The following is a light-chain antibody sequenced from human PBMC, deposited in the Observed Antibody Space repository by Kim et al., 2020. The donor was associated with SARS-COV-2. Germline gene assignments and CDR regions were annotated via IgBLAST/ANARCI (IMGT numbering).Light chain of an antibody. CDR3: QQSANWPRT. CDR1: QSVGSS. J-gene: IGKJ1*01. CDR2: DAS. Sequence: VSPGERATLSCRASQSVGSSLPWYQQKPGQAPRLLIYDASTRATGIPARFSGSGSGTDFTLTISRLQSEDFAVYYCQQSANWPRTFGHGTKVDIK. V-gene: IGKV3-15*01.